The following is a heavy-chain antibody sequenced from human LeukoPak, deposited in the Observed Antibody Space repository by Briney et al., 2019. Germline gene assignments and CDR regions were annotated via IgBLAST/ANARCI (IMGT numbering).Heavy chain of an antibody. J-gene: IGHJ4*02. V-gene: IGHV4-39*01. CDR3: ASPGGNRWLQFYHFDY. CDR2: MYYTGGT. Sequence: PSETLSLTFTASGGSIGSASSYWAWLRQPPGKGLEWIGIMYYTGGTYYYPSLKSRVTISGDTSKNQSSLKVSSVTAADTAVYYCASPGGNRWLQFYHFDYWGQGTLVTVSS. CDR1: GGSIGSASSY. D-gene: IGHD5-24*01.